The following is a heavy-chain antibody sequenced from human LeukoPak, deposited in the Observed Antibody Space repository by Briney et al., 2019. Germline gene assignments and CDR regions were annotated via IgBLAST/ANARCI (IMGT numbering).Heavy chain of an antibody. J-gene: IGHJ6*02. CDR3: ARVAQQPAPRDYYYGMDV. V-gene: IGHV1-2*02. Sequence: GASVKVSCKASGYTFTGYYMHWVRQAPGQGLEWMGWINPNSGGTNYAQKFQGRVTMTRDTSISTAYMELSRLRSDDTAVYYCARVAQQPAPRDYYYGMDVWGQGTTVTVSS. D-gene: IGHD6-13*01. CDR1: GYTFTGYY. CDR2: INPNSGGT.